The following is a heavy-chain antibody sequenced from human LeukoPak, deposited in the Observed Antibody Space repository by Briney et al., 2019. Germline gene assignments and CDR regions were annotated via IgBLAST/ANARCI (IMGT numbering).Heavy chain of an antibody. CDR2: INNSGST. D-gene: IGHD2-8*02. Sequence: SETLTLTCAVYGGSFSSYYWSWIRQPPGKGLEWLGEINNSGSTNYNPSLKSRVTISLDTSKTHFSLQLSSVTAPDTAEYYCARGLQAYIVLVVYADYYFDYWGQGTLVTVSS. J-gene: IGHJ4*02. CDR1: GGSFSSYY. CDR3: ARGLQAYIVLVVYADYYFDY. V-gene: IGHV4-34*01.